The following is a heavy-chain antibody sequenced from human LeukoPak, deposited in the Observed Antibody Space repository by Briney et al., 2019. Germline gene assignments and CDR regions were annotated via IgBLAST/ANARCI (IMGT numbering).Heavy chain of an antibody. D-gene: IGHD2-2*01. J-gene: IGHJ6*02. CDR2: ISYDGSKK. CDR3: ARDLHHCSSSSCTYFYYGMDV. CDR1: GFTFSSYA. Sequence: GGSLRLSCAVSGFTFSSYAMHWVRQAPGKGLEWVAVISYDGSKKYYGDSVKGRFTISSDNSKNTLYLHMNSLRTEDTAVYYCARDLHHCSSSSCTYFYYGMDVWGQGTTVTVSS. V-gene: IGHV3-30*04.